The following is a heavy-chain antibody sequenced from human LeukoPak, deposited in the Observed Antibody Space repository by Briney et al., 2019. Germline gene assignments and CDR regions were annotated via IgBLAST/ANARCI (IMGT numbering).Heavy chain of an antibody. D-gene: IGHD7-27*01. J-gene: IGHJ4*02. CDR2: YASGTT. CDR3: ATGDHSFDN. V-gene: IGHV4-4*07. Sequence: PSETLCLTCSVSGASLTIYYWNWIRQPAGKGLEWIGRYASGTTAHNPSLKSQFTMSIDTSKNQISMKLTSVTAADTAVYYCATGDHSFDNWGQGILVTVTP. CDR1: GASLTIYY.